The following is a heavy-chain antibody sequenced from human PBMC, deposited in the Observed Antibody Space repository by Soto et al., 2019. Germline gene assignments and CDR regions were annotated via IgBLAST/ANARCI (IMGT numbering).Heavy chain of an antibody. J-gene: IGHJ4*02. CDR2: ISDNGVYT. CDR3: ARLFQSSSSV. V-gene: IGHV3-23*01. Sequence: EVQLLESGGGLVQPGGSLRLSCAASGFTFSTYAMSWARQAPGKGLEWVSAISDNGVYTYYGDSVKGRFTLSRDNSKNTLYLQMNSLRAEDTAVYYCARLFQSSSSVRGQGTLVTISS. CDR1: GFTFSTYA. D-gene: IGHD6-6*01.